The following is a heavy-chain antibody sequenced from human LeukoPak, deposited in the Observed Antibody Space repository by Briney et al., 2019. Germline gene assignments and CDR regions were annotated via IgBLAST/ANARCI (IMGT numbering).Heavy chain of an antibody. CDR1: GFTFSSYA. J-gene: IGHJ4*02. Sequence: GGSLRLSCAASGFTFSSYAMSWVRQAPGKGLEWVGRIKTKTEGETTDYAAPVKDRFTISRDDSKNTLYLQMNSLESEDTAVYYCATGRWFSYGHDFWGQGTLVTVSS. V-gene: IGHV3-15*01. CDR2: IKTKTEGETT. D-gene: IGHD1-26*01. CDR3: ATGRWFSYGHDF.